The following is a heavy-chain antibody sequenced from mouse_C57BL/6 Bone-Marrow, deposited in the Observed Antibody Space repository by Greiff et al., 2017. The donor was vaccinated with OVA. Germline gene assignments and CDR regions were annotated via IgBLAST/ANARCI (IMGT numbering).Heavy chain of an antibody. CDR1: GFTFSDAW. J-gene: IGHJ4*01. V-gene: IGHV6-6*01. Sequence: EVKLEESGGGLVQPGGSMKLSCAASGFTFSDAWMDWVRQSPEKGLEWVAEIRNKANNHATYYAESVKGRFTISRDDSKSSVYQQRNSLRAEDTGIYYCTKGYDATIYAMDYWGQGASVTVSS. CDR3: TKGYDATIYAMDY. D-gene: IGHD2-2*01. CDR2: IRNKANNHAT.